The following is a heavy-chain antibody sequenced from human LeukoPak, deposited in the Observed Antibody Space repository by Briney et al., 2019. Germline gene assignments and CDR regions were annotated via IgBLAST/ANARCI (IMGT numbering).Heavy chain of an antibody. CDR1: GFTFSSYA. D-gene: IGHD3-22*01. CDR2: ISGSGGST. CDR3: ARGLTFYYDSSGSALDT. V-gene: IGHV3-23*01. J-gene: IGHJ5*02. Sequence: GGSLRLSCAASGFTFSSYAMSWVRQAPGKGLEWVSAISGSGGSTYYADSVKGRFTISRDNSKNTLYLQMNSLRAEDTAVYYCARGLTFYYDSSGSALDTWGQGTLVTVSS.